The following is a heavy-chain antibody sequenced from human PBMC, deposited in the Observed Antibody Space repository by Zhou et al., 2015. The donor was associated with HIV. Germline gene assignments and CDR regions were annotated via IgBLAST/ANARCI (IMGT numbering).Heavy chain of an antibody. D-gene: IGHD3-16*02. CDR3: ARDRDYDYVWGSYRYSAYFDY. V-gene: IGHV3-33*08. CDR1: GFTFSSYA. Sequence: QVQLVESGGGVVQPGRSLRLSCAASGFTFSSYAMHWVRQAPGKGLEWVAVMWADGIKRYYADSVKGRFTVSRDNSKNSLYLQMNSLRDEDTAVYYCARDRDYDYVWGSYRYSAYFDYWGQGTLVTVSS. CDR2: MWADGIKR. J-gene: IGHJ4*02.